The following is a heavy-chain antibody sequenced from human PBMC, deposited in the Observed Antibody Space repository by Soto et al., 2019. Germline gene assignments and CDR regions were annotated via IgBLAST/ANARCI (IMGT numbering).Heavy chain of an antibody. CDR1: GFTFSSYG. CDR2: ISYDGSNK. V-gene: IGHV3-30*18. Sequence: PGGSLRLSCAASGFTFSSYGMHWVRQAPGKGLEWVAVISYDGSNKYYADSVKGRFTISRDNSKNTLYLQMNSLRAEDTAVYYCAKVAVAGKGARQYYYYGMDVWGQGTTVTVSS. J-gene: IGHJ6*02. D-gene: IGHD6-19*01. CDR3: AKVAVAGKGARQYYYYGMDV.